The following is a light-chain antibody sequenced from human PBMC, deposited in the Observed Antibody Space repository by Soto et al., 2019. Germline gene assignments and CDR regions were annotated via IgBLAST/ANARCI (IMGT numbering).Light chain of an antibody. J-gene: IGKJ5*01. CDR2: DDS. CDR1: HGISSA. Sequence: AIQLTQSPSSLSASVGDIVTITCRASHGISSAVAWYQQKPGKPPKILMYDDSSLESGVPPRFSGSGSGTDLNLSISRLQPEDFATYYCQKFNNYPLTFGQGTRLEIK. V-gene: IGKV1D-13*01. CDR3: QKFNNYPLT.